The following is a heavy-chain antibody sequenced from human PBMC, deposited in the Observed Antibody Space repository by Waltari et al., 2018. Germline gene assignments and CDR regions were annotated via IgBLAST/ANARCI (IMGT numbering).Heavy chain of an antibody. V-gene: IGHV4-31*03. CDR1: GGSISSGGYY. CDR2: TYYSGRP. D-gene: IGHD3-10*01. CDR3: ARESSRGNY. Sequence: QVQLQESGPGLVKPSQTLSLTCTVSGGSISSGGYYWSWIRQHPGKGLEWMGYTYYSGRPYYNPSLKSRVTRSVDTSKNQFALKLSSGTAADTAVDYCARESSRGNYWGQGTLVTVSS. J-gene: IGHJ4*02.